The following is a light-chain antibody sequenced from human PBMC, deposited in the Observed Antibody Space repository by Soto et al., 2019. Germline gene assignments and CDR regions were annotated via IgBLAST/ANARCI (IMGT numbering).Light chain of an antibody. Sequence: DIQMTQYPSTLSASVGDRVTITCLASQSISSWLAWYQQKPGKAPKVLIFDASSLESGVPSRFSGSGSATEFTLTISSLQPDDFATYYCQQYSTYPWTFGQRTMVAIK. J-gene: IGKJ1*01. CDR3: QQYSTYPWT. CDR2: DAS. CDR1: QSISSW. V-gene: IGKV1-5*01.